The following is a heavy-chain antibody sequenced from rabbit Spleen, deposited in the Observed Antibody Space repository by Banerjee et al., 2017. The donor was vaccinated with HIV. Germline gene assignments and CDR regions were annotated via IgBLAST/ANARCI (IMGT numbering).Heavy chain of an antibody. CDR1: GFSFSEKEV. CDR3: ARVSETSGWGEDL. Sequence: QEQLEESGGDLVKPEGSLTLTCTASGFSFSEKEVMCWVRQAPGKGLEWIACINAVTGKAVYASWAKGRFTFSKTSSTTVTLQMTSLTVADTATYFCARVSETSGWGEDLWGQGTLVTVS. V-gene: IGHV1S45*01. CDR2: INAVTGKA. J-gene: IGHJ3*01. D-gene: IGHD4-1*01.